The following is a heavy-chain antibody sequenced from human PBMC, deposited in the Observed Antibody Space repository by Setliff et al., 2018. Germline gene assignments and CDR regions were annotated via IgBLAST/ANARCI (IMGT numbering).Heavy chain of an antibody. Sequence: KPSETLSLTCVVYGGSFSGDYWSWIRQPPGKGLEWSGEINHSGSTNYNPSLKSRVTISVDTSKNQFSLKLSSVAAADTAVYYCAIDGSGSYLYYYYGMDVWGQGTTVTVSS. CDR3: AIDGSGSYLYYYYGMDV. CDR2: INHSGST. J-gene: IGHJ6*02. CDR1: GGSFSGDY. V-gene: IGHV4-34*01. D-gene: IGHD3-10*01.